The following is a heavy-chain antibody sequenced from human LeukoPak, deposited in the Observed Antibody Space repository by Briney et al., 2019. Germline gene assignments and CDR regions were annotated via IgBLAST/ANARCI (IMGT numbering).Heavy chain of an antibody. CDR1: GFTFSSYA. V-gene: IGHV3-64D*09. J-gene: IGHJ4*02. CDR2: ISSNGGST. D-gene: IGHD6-19*01. Sequence: GSLRLSCSASGFTFSSYAMYWVRQAPGKGLEYVSGISSNGGSTYYADSVKGRFTISRDNSKNTLYLQMSRLRAEDTAVYYCVKITSSSGGDYWGQGTLVTVSS. CDR3: VKITSSSGGDY.